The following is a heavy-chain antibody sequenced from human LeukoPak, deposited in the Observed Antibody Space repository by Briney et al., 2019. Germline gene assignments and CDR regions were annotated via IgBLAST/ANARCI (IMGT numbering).Heavy chain of an antibody. Sequence: SETLSLTCTVSGGSISSGSYYWSWIRQPAGKGLEWIGRIYTSGSTNYNPSLKSRVTMSVDTSKNQFSLKLSSVTAADTAVYYCARASKQLGDAFDIWGQGTMVTVSS. CDR2: IYTSGST. J-gene: IGHJ3*02. CDR1: GGSISSGSYY. CDR3: ARASKQLGDAFDI. D-gene: IGHD6-6*01. V-gene: IGHV4-61*02.